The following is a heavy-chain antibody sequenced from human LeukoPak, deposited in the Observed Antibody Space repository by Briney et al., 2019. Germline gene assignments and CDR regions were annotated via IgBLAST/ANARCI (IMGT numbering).Heavy chain of an antibody. V-gene: IGHV4-4*07. CDR1: GDSISNYY. J-gene: IGHJ3*02. D-gene: IGHD3-22*01. Sequence: PSETLSLTCAVSGDSISNYYWSWIRQPAGKGLEWIGRISSSGSTNYNPSLKSRVTISVDTSKNQFSPKLSSVTAADTAAYFCARGPYSYDSSGAFDIWGQGTMVTVSS. CDR2: ISSSGST. CDR3: ARGPYSYDSSGAFDI.